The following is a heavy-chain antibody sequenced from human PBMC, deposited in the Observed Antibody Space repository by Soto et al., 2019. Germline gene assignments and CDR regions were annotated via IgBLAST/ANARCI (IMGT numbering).Heavy chain of an antibody. V-gene: IGHV3-48*03. CDR1: GFTFSGYE. J-gene: IGHJ5*01. CDR2: ISSAGDSS. Sequence: GGSLRLSCAASGFTFSGYEMNWVRQAPGKTLEWVSYISSAGDSSYYADSVKSRFTISGDNAKNSLYLQMNSLRVEDTAVYYFARVYCSTPTRHVHALDSWGQGTLVTVSS. D-gene: IGHD2-2*01. CDR3: ARVYCSTPTRHVHALDS.